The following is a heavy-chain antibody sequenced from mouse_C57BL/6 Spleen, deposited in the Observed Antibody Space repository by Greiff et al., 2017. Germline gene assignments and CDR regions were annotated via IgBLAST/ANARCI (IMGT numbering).Heavy chain of an antibody. CDR2: INPNNGGT. CDR3: ARSGITTVVARAMDY. D-gene: IGHD1-1*01. CDR1: GYTFTDYY. V-gene: IGHV1-26*01. J-gene: IGHJ4*01. Sequence: VQLQQSGPELVKPGASVKISCKASGYTFTDYYMNWVKQSHGKSLEWIGDINPNNGGTSYNQKLKGKATLTVDKSSSTAYMELRSLTSEDSAVYFCARSGITTVVARAMDYWGQGTSVTVSS.